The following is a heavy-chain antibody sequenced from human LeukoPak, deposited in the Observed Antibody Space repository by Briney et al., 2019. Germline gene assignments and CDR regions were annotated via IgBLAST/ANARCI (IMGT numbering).Heavy chain of an antibody. Sequence: PSETLSLTCAVYGGFFSGYYWSWLRQPPGKGLEWIGEINHSGSTNYNPSLKSRITISVDTSKNQFSLKLSSVTAADTAVYYCARGRGYYVFSTERENWFDPWGQGTLVTVSS. CDR1: GGFFSGYY. D-gene: IGHD3-3*01. CDR2: INHSGST. J-gene: IGHJ5*02. CDR3: ARGRGYYVFSTERENWFDP. V-gene: IGHV4-34*01.